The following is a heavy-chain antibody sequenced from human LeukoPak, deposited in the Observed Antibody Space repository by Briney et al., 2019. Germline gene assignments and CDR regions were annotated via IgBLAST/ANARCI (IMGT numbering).Heavy chain of an antibody. CDR1: GGSISSYY. J-gene: IGHJ5*02. CDR2: INHSGST. CDR3: ARRYSSSWLNWFDP. D-gene: IGHD6-13*01. Sequence: SETLSLTCTVSGGSISSYYWSWIRQPPGKGLEWIGEINHSGSTNYNPSLKSRVTISVDTSKNQFSLKLSSVTAADTAVYYCARRYSSSWLNWFDPWGQGTLVTVSS. V-gene: IGHV4-34*01.